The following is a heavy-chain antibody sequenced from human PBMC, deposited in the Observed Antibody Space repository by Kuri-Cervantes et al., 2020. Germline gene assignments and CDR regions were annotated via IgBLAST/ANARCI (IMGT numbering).Heavy chain of an antibody. Sequence: GESLKISCAASGFTFNNYAMSWVRQAPGKGLVWVSSITGSADATYYADSVKGRFTISRDNSKNTLYLQMSSLRAEDTALYYCARVLRSSSCDYWGQGTLVTVSS. CDR1: GFTFNNYA. CDR2: ITGSADAT. D-gene: IGHD6-13*01. V-gene: IGHV3-23*01. J-gene: IGHJ4*02. CDR3: ARVLRSSSCDY.